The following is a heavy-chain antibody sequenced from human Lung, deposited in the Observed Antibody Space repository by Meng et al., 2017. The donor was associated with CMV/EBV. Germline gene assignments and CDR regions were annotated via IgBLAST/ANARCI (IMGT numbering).Heavy chain of an antibody. Sequence: GXXRLSCEGSGFSFSDYYMIWIRQAPGKGLEWLAYISSSGNSIYYTDSVEGRFTISRDNARNSLYLQMNSLRVDDTAVYYCARDRGGNYYFNYWGQGTVVTVSS. D-gene: IGHD4-23*01. CDR3: ARDRGGNYYFNY. CDR1: GFSFSDYY. V-gene: IGHV3-11*01. CDR2: ISSSGNSI. J-gene: IGHJ4*02.